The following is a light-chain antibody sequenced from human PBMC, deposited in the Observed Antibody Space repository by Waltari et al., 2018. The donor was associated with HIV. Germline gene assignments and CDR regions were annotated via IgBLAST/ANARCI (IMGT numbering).Light chain of an antibody. CDR1: SSNIGNKY. Sequence: QSVLTQPPSVSAAPGQKVTISCSGSSSNIGNKYVSWYQQLPGTAPKLLIYYNNKRPSGIPDRFSGSKSGTSATLGITGLQTGDEADYYGGTWDSSLSAGGVFGGGTKLTVL. V-gene: IGLV1-51*01. J-gene: IGLJ2*01. CDR3: GTWDSSLSAGGV. CDR2: YNN.